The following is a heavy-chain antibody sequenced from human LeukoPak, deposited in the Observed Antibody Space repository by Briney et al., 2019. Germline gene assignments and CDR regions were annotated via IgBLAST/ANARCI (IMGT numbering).Heavy chain of an antibody. J-gene: IGHJ4*02. CDR3: VSFYETY. Sequence: GGSLRLSCAASGDSWMQWVGQAPGEVLVCFSHINSHGIWTIYADSVKGRFTISKDNAKNTVYLQMNSLRAEDTAVYYCVSFYETYWGRGTLVTVSS. V-gene: IGHV3-74*01. D-gene: IGHD5/OR15-5a*01. CDR2: INSHGIWT. CDR1: GDSW.